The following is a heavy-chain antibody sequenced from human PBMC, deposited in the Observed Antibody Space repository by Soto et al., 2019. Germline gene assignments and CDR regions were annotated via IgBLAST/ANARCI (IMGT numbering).Heavy chain of an antibody. D-gene: IGHD6-13*01. Sequence: GGSLRLSCAASGFTFSRSAMSWVRQAPGRGLEWFSTISGSGGTPYYADSVKGRFTISRDNSKNTLYLVLNSLRAEDTAVYYCAMGLAAAGPLDYWGQGTLVTVSS. CDR3: AMGLAAAGPLDY. CDR2: ISGSGGTP. CDR1: GFTFSRSA. J-gene: IGHJ4*02. V-gene: IGHV3-23*01.